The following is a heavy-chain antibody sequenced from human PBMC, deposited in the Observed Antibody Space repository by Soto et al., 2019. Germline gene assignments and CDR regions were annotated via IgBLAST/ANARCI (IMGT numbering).Heavy chain of an antibody. V-gene: IGHV1-69*13. CDR1: GGTFSSYA. D-gene: IGHD3-22*01. CDR3: ARDRISYYYDSSGSYFDY. J-gene: IGHJ4*02. Sequence: ASVKVSCKASGGTFSSYAISWVRQAPGQGLEWMGGIIPIFGTANYAQKFQGRVTITADESTSTAYMELSSLRSEDTAVYYCARDRISYYYDSSGSYFDYWGQGTLVTVSS. CDR2: IIPIFGTA.